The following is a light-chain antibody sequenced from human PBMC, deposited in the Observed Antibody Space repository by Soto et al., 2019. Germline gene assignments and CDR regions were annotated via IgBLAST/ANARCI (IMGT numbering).Light chain of an antibody. CDR3: AAWDDSLNGHVV. CDR2: KND. Sequence: QSVLTQPPSTSGTPGQRVTISCSGSISNIGSNTVSWYQQLPGTAPRLLIYKNDQRPSGVPDRFSGSKSGTSASLAISGLQSEDEADYYCAAWDDSLNGHVVFGGGTQLTVL. J-gene: IGLJ2*01. CDR1: ISNIGSNT. V-gene: IGLV1-44*01.